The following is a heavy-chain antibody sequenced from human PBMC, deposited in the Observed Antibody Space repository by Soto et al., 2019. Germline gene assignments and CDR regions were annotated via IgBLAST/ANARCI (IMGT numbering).Heavy chain of an antibody. CDR2: INHSGST. CDR1: GGSFSAHY. J-gene: IGHJ3*02. CDR3: TGGTNAIRGVTMSLDAFDI. V-gene: IGHV4-34*01. D-gene: IGHD3-10*01. Sequence: SETLSLTCGLYGGSFSAHYWTWIRQSPGKGLEWIGEINHSGSTNYNPSLKSRLTISVDTSKNQFSLMLSSMTAADTAVYYCTGGTNAIRGVTMSLDAFDIWGQGTVVTVSS.